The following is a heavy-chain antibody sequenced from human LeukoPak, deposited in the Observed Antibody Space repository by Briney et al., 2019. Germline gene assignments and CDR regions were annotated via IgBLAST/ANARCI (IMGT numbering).Heavy chain of an antibody. CDR3: ARCGEPSYDILTGYSRFDY. Sequence: GASVKVSCKASGYTFTGYYMHWVRQAPGQGLEWMGWINPNSGGTNYAQKFQGRVTMTRDTSISTAYMELSSLRSEDTAVYYCARCGEPSYDILTGYSRFDYWGQGTLVTVSS. V-gene: IGHV1-2*02. J-gene: IGHJ4*02. CDR2: INPNSGGT. D-gene: IGHD3-9*01. CDR1: GYTFTGYY.